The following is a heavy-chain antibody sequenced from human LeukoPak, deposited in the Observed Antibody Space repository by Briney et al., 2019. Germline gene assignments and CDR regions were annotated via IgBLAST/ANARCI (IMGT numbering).Heavy chain of an antibody. J-gene: IGHJ4*02. Sequence: ASVKVSCKASGYTFTGYYMHWVRQAPGQGLEWMGWINPNSGGTNYAQKFQGRVTMTRDTSTSTAYMELSRLRSDDTAVYYCARGRSYYGSGSYSSTDYFDYWGQGTLVTVSS. D-gene: IGHD3-10*01. CDR2: INPNSGGT. CDR3: ARGRSYYGSGSYSSTDYFDY. CDR1: GYTFTGYY. V-gene: IGHV1-2*02.